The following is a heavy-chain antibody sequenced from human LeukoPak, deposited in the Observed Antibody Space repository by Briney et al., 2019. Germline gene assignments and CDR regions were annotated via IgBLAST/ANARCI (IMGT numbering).Heavy chain of an antibody. CDR3: ARGFASSGYYYYYYYMDV. V-gene: IGHV4-34*01. J-gene: IGHJ6*03. D-gene: IGHD3-22*01. CDR2: INHSGST. CDR1: GGSFSGYY. Sequence: SETPSLTCAVYGGSFSGYYWSWIRQPPGKGLEWIGEINHSGSTNYNPSLKSRVTISVDTSKNQFSLKLSSVTAADTAVYYCARGFASSGYYYYYYYMDVWGKGTTVTVSS.